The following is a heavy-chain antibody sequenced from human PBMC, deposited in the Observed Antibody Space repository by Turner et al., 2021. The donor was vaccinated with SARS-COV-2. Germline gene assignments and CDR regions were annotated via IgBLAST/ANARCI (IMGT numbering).Heavy chain of an antibody. Sequence: EVQLVESGGGLVHSGGSLRLSCAGFGLPFSSYLMYWFRQAPGKGLVCVSRITSDGSSTSYAASVKVRFTISIDNAKNTLYLQMNSLRAEDTSVYYCARAGSSGYQLLYRERSYYYYYMDVWGKGTTVTVSS. CDR3: ARAGSSGYQLLYRERSYYYYYMDV. CDR2: ITSDGSST. CDR1: GLPFSSYL. D-gene: IGHD2-2*02. V-gene: IGHV3-74*01. J-gene: IGHJ6*03.